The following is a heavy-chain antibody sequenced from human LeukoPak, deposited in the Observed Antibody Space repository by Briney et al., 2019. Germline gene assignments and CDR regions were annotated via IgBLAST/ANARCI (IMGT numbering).Heavy chain of an antibody. V-gene: IGHV4-39*07. CDR3: ARDVLGGAYCGGDCYSGYLFDY. J-gene: IGHJ4*02. Sequence: SETLSLTCSVSGGSISSSSHYWDWIRQPPGEGLEWIGSIYYSGSTYYNPSLKSRVTISVDTSKNQFSLKLSSVTAEDTAVYYCARDVLGGAYCGGDCYSGYLFDYWGQGTLVTVSS. CDR2: IYYSGST. CDR1: GGSISSSSHY. D-gene: IGHD2-21*01.